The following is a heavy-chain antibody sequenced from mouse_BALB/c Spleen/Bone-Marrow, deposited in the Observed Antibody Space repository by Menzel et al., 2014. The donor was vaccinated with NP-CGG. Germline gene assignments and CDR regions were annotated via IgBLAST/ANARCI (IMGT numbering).Heavy chain of an antibody. Sequence: EVKLVESGGGLVQPGGSRKLSCAASGFTFSSFGMHWVRQAPEKGLEWVAYISTGSSTIYYADTVKGRFTISRDNTKNTLFLQMTSLRSEDTAMYYCARSDGAMDYWGQGTSVTVSS. J-gene: IGHJ4*01. V-gene: IGHV5-17*02. CDR1: GFTFSSFG. CDR2: ISTGSSTI. CDR3: ARSDGAMDY. D-gene: IGHD2-3*01.